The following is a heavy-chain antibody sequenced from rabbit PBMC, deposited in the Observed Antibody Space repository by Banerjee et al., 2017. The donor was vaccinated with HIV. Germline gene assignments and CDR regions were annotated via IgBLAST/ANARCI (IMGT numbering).Heavy chain of an antibody. D-gene: IGHD6-1*01. Sequence: QSLEESGGDLVKPGASLTLTCTASGFSFSSSYYMCWVRQAPGKGLEWIACIYAGSSGSTYYASWAKGRFTISKTSSTTVTLQMTSLTAADTATYFCARNYGYASYAYVWGQGTLVTVS. CDR1: GFSFSSSYY. J-gene: IGHJ3*01. V-gene: IGHV1S40*01. CDR2: IYAGSSGST. CDR3: ARNYGYASYAYV.